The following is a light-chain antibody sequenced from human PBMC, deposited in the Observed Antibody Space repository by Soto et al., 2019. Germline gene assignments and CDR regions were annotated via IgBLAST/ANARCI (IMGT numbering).Light chain of an antibody. CDR2: LGS. V-gene: IGKV2-28*01. J-gene: IGKJ1*01. CDR3: MQALQTPRT. CDR1: QSLQHSNGYKY. Sequence: DIVLTQSPLSLPVTPGEPASISCRSNQSLQHSNGYKYLDWYLQKPGQSPQLLIYLGSNRASGVPDRFSGSGSGTDFTLKISSVEAEDVGVYYCMQALQTPRTFGQGTKVEIK.